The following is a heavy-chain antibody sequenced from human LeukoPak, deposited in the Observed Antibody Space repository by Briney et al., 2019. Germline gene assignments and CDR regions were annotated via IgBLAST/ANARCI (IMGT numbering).Heavy chain of an antibody. D-gene: IGHD5-12*01. CDR2: IYYGRTT. Sequence: SETLSLTCTVSAGSISSSSHHWGWIRQSPGTGREWIGSIYYGRTTYYNPSLNSRVTISVVTSKNQFSLQLNSVTAADTAVYYCVRHDGRGGATMGALDSWGQGSLVTVSS. V-gene: IGHV4-39*01. CDR3: VRHDGRGGATMGALDS. CDR1: AGSISSSSHH. J-gene: IGHJ4*02.